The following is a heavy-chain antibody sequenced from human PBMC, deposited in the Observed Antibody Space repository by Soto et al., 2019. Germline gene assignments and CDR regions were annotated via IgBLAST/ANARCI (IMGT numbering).Heavy chain of an antibody. V-gene: IGHV5-51*01. CDR2: IYPGDSDT. Sequence: GESLKISCKGSGYSFTSYWIGWVRQMPRKGLEWMGIIYPGDSDTRYSPSFQGQVALLADKSINTAYLQWSSLKASDTAMYYGARRRGGYSGYDSQTDNWFDPWGQGTLVTVSS. D-gene: IGHD5-12*01. CDR1: GYSFTSYW. CDR3: ARRRGGYSGYDSQTDNWFDP. J-gene: IGHJ5*02.